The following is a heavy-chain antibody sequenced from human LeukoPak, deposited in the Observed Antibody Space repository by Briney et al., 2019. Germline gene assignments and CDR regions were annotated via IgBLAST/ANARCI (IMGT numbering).Heavy chain of an antibody. V-gene: IGHV3-30*19. CDR3: ARDPYDSSGYWRYFDY. CDR1: GFTFSSYG. Sequence: GGSLRLSCAASGFTFSSYGMHWVRQAPGKGLEWVAVISYDGSNKYYADSVKGRFTISRDNSKNTLYLQMNSLRAEDTAVYYCARDPYDSSGYWRYFDYWGQGTLVTVSS. CDR2: ISYDGSNK. D-gene: IGHD3-22*01. J-gene: IGHJ4*02.